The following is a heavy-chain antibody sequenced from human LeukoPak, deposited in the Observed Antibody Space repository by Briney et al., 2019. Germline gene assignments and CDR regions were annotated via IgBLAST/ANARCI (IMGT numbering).Heavy chain of an antibody. V-gene: IGHV4-38-2*02. CDR1: GYSISSDYY. D-gene: IGHD3-3*01. CDR2: ISHSGRT. J-gene: IGHJ5*02. Sequence: SETLSLTCTVSGYSISSDYYWGWIRQPPGKGLEWIGSISHSGRTYYNPSLKSRVTISLDTSKNQFSLKLSSVTAADTAVYYCARDHLANLASRLFDPWGQGTLVTVS. CDR3: ARDHLANLASRLFDP.